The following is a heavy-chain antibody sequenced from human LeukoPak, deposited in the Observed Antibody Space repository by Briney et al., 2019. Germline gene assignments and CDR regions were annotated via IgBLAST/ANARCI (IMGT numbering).Heavy chain of an antibody. CDR2: IVPSGST. CDR1: GASIRNYY. D-gene: IGHD6-13*01. J-gene: IGHJ4*02. Sequence: SETLSLTCTVSGASIRNYYWSWIRQPAGKGLEWIGHIVPSGSTNYNPSLKSRVTMSVDTSKNQFSLKLNPVTAADTAVYYCAKEGAAPGPDFDYWGQGTLVIVSS. CDR3: AKEGAAPGPDFDY. V-gene: IGHV4-4*07.